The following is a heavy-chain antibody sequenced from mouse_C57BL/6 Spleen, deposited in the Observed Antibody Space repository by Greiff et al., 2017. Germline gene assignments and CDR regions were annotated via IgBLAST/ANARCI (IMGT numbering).Heavy chain of an antibody. CDR1: GYTFTDHT. Sequence: QVQLQQSEAELVKPGASVKISCKVSGYTFTDHTIHWMKQRPEQGLEWIGYIYPRDGSTKYNEKFKGKATLTADKSSSTAYMQVNMLTSEDTAVKFRAKTPLTTGVDWYFDDWGKGTTVNVSS. CDR2: IYPRDGST. J-gene: IGHJ1*03. V-gene: IGHV1-78*01. CDR3: AKTPLTTGVDWYFDD. D-gene: IGHD4-1*01.